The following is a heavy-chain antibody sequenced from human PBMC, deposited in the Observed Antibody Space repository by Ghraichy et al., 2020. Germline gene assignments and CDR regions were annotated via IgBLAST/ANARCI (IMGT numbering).Heavy chain of an antibody. CDR2: ISSSGGST. CDR1: GFTFGNYA. V-gene: IGHV3-23*01. J-gene: IGHJ4*02. CDR3: ATRPDYDILTGYGGLDF. D-gene: IGHD3-9*01. Sequence: GVLNISCAVSGFTFGNYAMRWVRQAPGKGLEWVSAISSSGGSTYYADSVKGRFTISRDNSKNTLYLQVNSLRAEDTAVYYCATRPDYDILTGYGGLDFWGQGTLVTVSS.